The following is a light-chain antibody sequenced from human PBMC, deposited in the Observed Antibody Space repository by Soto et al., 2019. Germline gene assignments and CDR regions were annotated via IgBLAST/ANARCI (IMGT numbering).Light chain of an antibody. CDR2: DTS. Sequence: EIVLTQSPATLSLSPGERATLSCRASQCVSGTYLAWYQQKPGQAPSLLIYDTSSRAIGIPDRFSGSGSGTDFTLTIRRLEPEDFAVYYCQQYGSSRYTFGQGTKLEIK. J-gene: IGKJ2*01. CDR1: QCVSGTY. CDR3: QQYGSSRYT. V-gene: IGKV3-20*01.